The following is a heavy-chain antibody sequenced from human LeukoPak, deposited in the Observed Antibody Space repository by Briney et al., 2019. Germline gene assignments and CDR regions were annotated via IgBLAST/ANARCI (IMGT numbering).Heavy chain of an antibody. CDR2: LYSSGST. D-gene: IGHD4-17*01. Sequence: PSETLSLTCSVSSGSVSSSTYYWSWIRQPPGKGLEWIGYLYSSGSTNYNPSLRSRVTMSVDTSRNQFSLKMSSVTAADSAVYFCARHDYGDHWAYWGQGTLVTVSS. CDR3: ARHDYGDHWAY. V-gene: IGHV4-61*01. CDR1: SGSVSSSTYY. J-gene: IGHJ4*02.